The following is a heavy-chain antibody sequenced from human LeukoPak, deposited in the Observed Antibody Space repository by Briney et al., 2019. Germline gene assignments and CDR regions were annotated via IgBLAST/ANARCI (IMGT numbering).Heavy chain of an antibody. Sequence: GGSLRLSCLASGFTFSTYWMSWVRQAPGKGLEWVANIRHDGGEKYYVDSVKGRFTISRDNAKSSVYLQMNSLRAEDRAVDYFARGSGYSYALSDYWGQGTLVTVSS. J-gene: IGHJ4*02. CDR3: ARGSGYSYALSDY. CDR2: IRHDGGEK. CDR1: GFTFSTYW. D-gene: IGHD5-18*01. V-gene: IGHV3-7*01.